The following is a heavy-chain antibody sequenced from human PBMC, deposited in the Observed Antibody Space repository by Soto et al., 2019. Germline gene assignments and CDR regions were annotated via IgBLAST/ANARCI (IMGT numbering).Heavy chain of an antibody. Sequence: QVQLVQSGAEVKKPGASVKVSCKASGYTFTSYGISWVRQAPGQGLEWMGWISAYNGNTNYAQKLQGRVTMTTDTSTSTAYMELRSLRSDYTAVYYCARESNSYVHLYTLDYWGQGTLVTVSS. J-gene: IGHJ4*02. CDR2: ISAYNGNT. V-gene: IGHV1-18*01. CDR1: GYTFTSYG. CDR3: ARESNSYVHLYTLDY. D-gene: IGHD5-18*01.